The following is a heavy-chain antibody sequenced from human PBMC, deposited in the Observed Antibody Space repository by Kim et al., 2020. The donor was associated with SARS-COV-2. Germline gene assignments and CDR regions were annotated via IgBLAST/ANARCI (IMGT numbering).Heavy chain of an antibody. J-gene: IGHJ6*02. CDR3: AIQSYLIYYYGMDV. V-gene: IGHV4-39*07. CDR2: IYYSGST. D-gene: IGHD1-26*01. CDR1: GGSISSSSYY. Sequence: SETLSLTCTVSGGSISSSSYYWGWIRQPPGKGLEWIGSIYYSGSTYYNPSLKSRVTISVDTSKNQFSLKLSSVTAADTAVYYCAIQSYLIYYYGMDVWGQGTTVTVSS.